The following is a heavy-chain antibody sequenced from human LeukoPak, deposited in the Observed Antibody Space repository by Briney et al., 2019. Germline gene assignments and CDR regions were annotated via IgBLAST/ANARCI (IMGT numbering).Heavy chain of an antibody. J-gene: IGHJ3*02. CDR3: ARPTLIMDDAFDI. Sequence: ASVKVSCKASGYTFKNYDINWVGQATGQWLEWMGWMNPNSGNTGFAQKFQDRVSMTRDTSINTAYMELTSLRSGDTAVYYCARPTLIMDDAFDIWGQGTMLTVSS. V-gene: IGHV1-8*02. CDR2: MNPNSGNT. CDR1: GYTFKNYD. D-gene: IGHD2-8*01.